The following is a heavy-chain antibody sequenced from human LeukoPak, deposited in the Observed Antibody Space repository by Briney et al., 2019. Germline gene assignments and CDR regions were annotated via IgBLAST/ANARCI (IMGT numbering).Heavy chain of an antibody. CDR1: GLTFTSSC. Sequence: GGSLKLSCAASGLTFTSSCMTWVRQTPEGGLEWVANIKEDGSEKYYVHSVKGRFTISRDNAKNSLYLQMNSLRAEDTALYYCATDVGADWGQGTLVTVSS. CDR2: IKEDGSEK. J-gene: IGHJ4*02. V-gene: IGHV3-7*01. CDR3: ATDVGAD.